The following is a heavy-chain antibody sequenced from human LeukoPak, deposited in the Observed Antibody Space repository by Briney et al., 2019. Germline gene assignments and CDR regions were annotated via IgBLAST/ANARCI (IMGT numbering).Heavy chain of an antibody. CDR3: ARGAAGTTYEYWFDP. Sequence: ASVKVSCKASGYTFTSYDINWVRQATGQGLEWMGWMNPNSGSTGYAQKFQGRVTMTRNTSISTAYMELSSLRSEDTAVYYCARGAAGTTYEYWFDPWGQGTLVTVSS. V-gene: IGHV1-8*01. CDR2: MNPNSGST. J-gene: IGHJ5*02. CDR1: GYTFTSYD. D-gene: IGHD1-7*01.